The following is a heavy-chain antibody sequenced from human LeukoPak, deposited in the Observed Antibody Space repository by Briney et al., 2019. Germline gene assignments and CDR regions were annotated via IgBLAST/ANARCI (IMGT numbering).Heavy chain of an antibody. J-gene: IGHJ6*03. Sequence: SETLSLTCTVSGGSISSSSYYWGWIRQPPGTGLEWIGSIYYSGSTYYNPSLKSRVTISVDTSKNQFSLKLSSVTAADTAVYYCARDKSIQLLQGRGKYYYYMDVWGKGTTVTISS. CDR1: GGSISSSSYY. V-gene: IGHV4-39*07. D-gene: IGHD2-2*01. CDR3: ARDKSIQLLQGRGKYYYYMDV. CDR2: IYYSGST.